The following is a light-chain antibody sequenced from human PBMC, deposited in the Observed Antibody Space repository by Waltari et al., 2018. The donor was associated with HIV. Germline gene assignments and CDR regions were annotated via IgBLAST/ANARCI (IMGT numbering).Light chain of an antibody. V-gene: IGLV3-1*01. CDR1: KLGNKY. J-gene: IGLJ2*01. CDR3: QAWDTSGVV. CDR2: QDN. Sequence: SSELIQPHSMSVSPGQTASITCSGDKLGNKYASWYQQKQGQSPVLVMYQDNKRPSDIPERFSGSNSGDTVTLTISGTQALDEADYYCQAWDTSGVVFGGGTKLTVL.